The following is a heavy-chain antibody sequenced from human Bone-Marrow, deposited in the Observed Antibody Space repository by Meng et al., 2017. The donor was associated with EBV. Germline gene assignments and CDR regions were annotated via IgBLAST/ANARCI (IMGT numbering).Heavy chain of an antibody. CDR1: GYSFPSYY. CDR2: INPSGGST. J-gene: IGHJ4*02. V-gene: IGHV1-46*01. Sequence: VWLVKAGAEVTEPGTLVEVSCKASGYSFPSYYMHGVRQARGQGLGWMGIINPSGGSTSYEQKFQGRVTMIRDTSTSTVYMELSSLRSEDTAVYYCARVRAVADQRGSFDYWGQGTLVTVSS. D-gene: IGHD6-19*01. CDR3: ARVRAVADQRGSFDY.